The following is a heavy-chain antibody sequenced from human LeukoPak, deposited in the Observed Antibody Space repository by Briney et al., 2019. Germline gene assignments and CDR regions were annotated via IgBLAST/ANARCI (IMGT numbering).Heavy chain of an antibody. V-gene: IGHV1-24*01. CDR1: GYTLTELS. Sequence: ASVKVSCKVSGYTLTELSMHWVRQAPGKGLEWMGGFDPEDGETIYAQKFQGRVTMTEDTSTDTAYMELSSLRSEDTAVYYCATMGYCSSTSCQYYYYYYMDVWGKGTTVTVSS. CDR2: FDPEDGET. D-gene: IGHD2-2*01. CDR3: ATMGYCSSTSCQYYYYYYMDV. J-gene: IGHJ6*03.